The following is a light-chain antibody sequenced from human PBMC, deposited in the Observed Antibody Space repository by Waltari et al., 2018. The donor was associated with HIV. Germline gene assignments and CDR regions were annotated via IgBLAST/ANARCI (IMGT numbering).Light chain of an antibody. CDR1: SSDIGAYDS. J-gene: IGLJ3*02. Sequence: QSALTQPPSASGSLGQSVTISCTGSSSDIGAYDSVSWFQQPPRRAPKLLLYEVTRRPSTVSDRFSGSRSGSTAFLTVAGLQPDDEATYFCSSYGDSLRVLFGGGTNVTVL. CDR2: EVT. CDR3: SSYGDSLRVL. V-gene: IGLV2-8*01.